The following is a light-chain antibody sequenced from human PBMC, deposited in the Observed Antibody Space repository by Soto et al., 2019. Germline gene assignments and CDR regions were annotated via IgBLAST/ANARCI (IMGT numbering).Light chain of an antibody. CDR1: QSVSNNY. V-gene: IGKV3-11*01. J-gene: IGKJ1*01. CDR3: QQRSNWWT. Sequence: EIVLTQSPGTLSLSPWERATLSCRASQSVSNNYLAWYQQKPGQAPRLLIYDASNRATGIPGRFSGSGSGTDFTLTISSLEPEDFAVYYCQQRSNWWTFGQGTKVDI. CDR2: DAS.